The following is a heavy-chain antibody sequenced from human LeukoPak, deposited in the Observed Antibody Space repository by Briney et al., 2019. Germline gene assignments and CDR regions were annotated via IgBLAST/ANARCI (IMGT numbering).Heavy chain of an antibody. CDR2: ISYDGSNK. V-gene: IGHV3-30*04. CDR1: GFTFSSYA. D-gene: IGHD6-19*01. CDR3: ARENSGWEHFDY. Sequence: GRSLRLSCAASGFTFSSYAIHWVRQAPGKGLEWVAVISYDGSNKYYADSVKGRFTISRDNSKNTLYLQMNSLRAEDTAVYYCARENSGWEHFDYWGQGTLVTVSS. J-gene: IGHJ4*02.